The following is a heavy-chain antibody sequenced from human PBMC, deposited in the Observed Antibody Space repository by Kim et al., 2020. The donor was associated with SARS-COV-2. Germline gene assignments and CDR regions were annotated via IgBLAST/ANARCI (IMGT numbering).Heavy chain of an antibody. D-gene: IGHD3-10*01. CDR3: ARDLYTGTVWFDP. Sequence: AQTLQGRVPMTTDTSTSTAYMELRSLRSDDTAVYYCARDLYTGTVWFDPWGQGTLVTVSS. J-gene: IGHJ5*02. V-gene: IGHV1-18*01.